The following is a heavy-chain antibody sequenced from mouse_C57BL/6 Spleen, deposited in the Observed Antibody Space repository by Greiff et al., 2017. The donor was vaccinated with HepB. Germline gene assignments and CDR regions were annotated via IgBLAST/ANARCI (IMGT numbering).Heavy chain of an antibody. CDR2: IHPNSGST. CDR1: GYTFTSYW. CDR3: ARLDWDWYFDV. Sequence: VQLQQSGAELVKPGASVKLSCKASGYTFTSYWMHWVKQRPGQGLEWIGMIHPNSGSTNYNEKFKSKATLTVDKSSSTAYMQLSSLTSEDSAVYYGARLDWDWYFDVWGTGTTVTVSS. V-gene: IGHV1-64*01. D-gene: IGHD4-1*01. J-gene: IGHJ1*03.